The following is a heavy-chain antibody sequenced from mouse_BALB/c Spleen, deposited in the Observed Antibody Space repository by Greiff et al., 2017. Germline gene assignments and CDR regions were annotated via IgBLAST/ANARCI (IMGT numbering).Heavy chain of an antibody. CDR3: ARQYGNYKAMDY. D-gene: IGHD2-10*02. CDR2: IWAGGST. Sequence: VMLVESGPGLVAPSQSLSITCTVSGFSLTSYGVHWVRQPPGKGLEWLGVIWAGGSTNYNSALMSRLSISKDNSKSQVFLKMNSLQTDDTAMYYCARQYGNYKAMDYWGQGTTVTVSS. J-gene: IGHJ4*01. CDR1: GFSLTSYG. V-gene: IGHV2-9*02.